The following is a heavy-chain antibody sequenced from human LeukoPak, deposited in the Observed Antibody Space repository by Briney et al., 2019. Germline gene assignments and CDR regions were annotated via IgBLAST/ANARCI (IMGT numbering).Heavy chain of an antibody. CDR2: IYYSGST. Sequence: SETLSLTCTVSGGSISSSSYYWGWIRQPPGKGLEWIGSIYYSGSTYYNPSLKSRVTISVDTSKNQFSLKLSSVTAADTAVYYCARLRDEIFGVLFYSLDIWGQGTMVTVSS. CDR3: ARLRDEIFGVLFYSLDI. CDR1: GGSISSSSYY. J-gene: IGHJ3*02. D-gene: IGHD3-3*01. V-gene: IGHV4-39*01.